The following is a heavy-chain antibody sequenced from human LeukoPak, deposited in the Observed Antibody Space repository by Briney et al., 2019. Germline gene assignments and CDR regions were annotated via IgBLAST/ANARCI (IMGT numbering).Heavy chain of an antibody. CDR3: ARDGNNGSYYDGFDI. V-gene: IGHV3-30-3*01. Sequence: GRSLRLSCAASGFTFSSYAMHWVRQAPGKGLEWVAVISYDGSNKYYADSVKGRFTISRDNSKNTLYLQMNSLRAEDTAVYYFARDGNNGSYYDGFDIWRQGTMVTVSS. CDR2: ISYDGSNK. CDR1: GFTFSSYA. J-gene: IGHJ3*02. D-gene: IGHD1-26*01.